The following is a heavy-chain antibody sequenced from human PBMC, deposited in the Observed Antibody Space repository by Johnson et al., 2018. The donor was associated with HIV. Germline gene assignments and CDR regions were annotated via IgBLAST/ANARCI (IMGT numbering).Heavy chain of an antibody. V-gene: IGHV3-9*01. CDR1: GFTFDDYA. CDR3: ARERLRAGAFDI. J-gene: IGHJ3*02. D-gene: IGHD6-13*01. Sequence: VQLVESGGGLVQPGRSLRLSCAASGFTFDDYAMHWVRQAPGKGLEWVSGISWNSGSIGYADSVKGRFTISRDNAKNSLYLQMNSLRAEDTAVYYCARERLRAGAFDIWGQGTMVTVSS. CDR2: ISWNSGSI.